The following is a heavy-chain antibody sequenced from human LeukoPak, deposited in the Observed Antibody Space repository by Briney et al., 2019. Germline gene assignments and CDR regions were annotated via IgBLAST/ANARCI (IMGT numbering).Heavy chain of an antibody. CDR2: ISSSSSYI. D-gene: IGHD1-26*01. J-gene: IGHJ3*02. CDR3: ARAVGDSDAFDI. CDR1: GFTFSSYS. V-gene: IGHV3-21*01. Sequence: TGGSLRLSCAASGFTFSSYSMNWVRQAPGKGLEWVSSISSSSSYIYYADSVKGRFTISRDNAKISLYLQMNSLRAEDTAVYYCARAVGDSDAFDIWGQGTMVTVSS.